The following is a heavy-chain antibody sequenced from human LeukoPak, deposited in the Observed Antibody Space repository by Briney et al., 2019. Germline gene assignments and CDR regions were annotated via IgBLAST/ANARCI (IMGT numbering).Heavy chain of an antibody. CDR1: GFTVSSNY. V-gene: IGHV3-53*01. CDR2: IYSGGST. Sequence: GGSLRLSCAASGFTVSSNYMSWVRQAPGKGPEWVSVIYSGGSTYCADSVKGRFTISRDNSKNTLYLQMNSLRAEDTAVYYCATLLADSISSGFEIERHFDYWGQGTLVTVSS. CDR3: ATLLADSISSGFEIERHFDY. J-gene: IGHJ4*02. D-gene: IGHD1-1*01.